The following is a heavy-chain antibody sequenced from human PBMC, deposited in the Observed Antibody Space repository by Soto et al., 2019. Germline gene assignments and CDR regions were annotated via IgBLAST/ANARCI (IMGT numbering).Heavy chain of an antibody. D-gene: IGHD3-22*01. J-gene: IGHJ6*02. V-gene: IGHV4-34*01. CDR3: AGTVHYYDSSGEYGMDV. CDR2: INHSGST. CDR1: GGSFSGYY. Sequence: ASETLSLTCAVYGGSFSGYYWSWIRQPPGKGLEWIGEINHSGSTNYNPSLKSRVTISVDTSKNQFSLKLSSVTAADTAVYYCAGTVHYYDSSGEYGMDVWGQGTTVTVSS.